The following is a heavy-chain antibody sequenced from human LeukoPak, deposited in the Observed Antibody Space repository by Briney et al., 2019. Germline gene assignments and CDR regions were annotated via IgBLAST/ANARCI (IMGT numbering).Heavy chain of an antibody. CDR2: IYPGDSDT. D-gene: IGHD2-2*01. V-gene: IGHV5-51*01. J-gene: IGHJ4*02. CDR3: ARALGYCSSTSCYDFDY. CDR1: GYSFTSYW. Sequence: GESLKISCKVSGYSFTSYWIGWVRQMPGKGLEWMGIIYPGDSDTRYSPSFQGRVTISADKSISTAYLQWSSLKASDTAMYYCARALGYCSSTSCYDFDYWGQGTLVTVSS.